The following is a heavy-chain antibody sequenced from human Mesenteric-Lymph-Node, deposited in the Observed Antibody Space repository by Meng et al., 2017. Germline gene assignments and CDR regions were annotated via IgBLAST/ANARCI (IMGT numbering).Heavy chain of an antibody. J-gene: IGHJ4*02. CDR3: ASQPGDFDY. CDR1: GFTVSSNY. D-gene: IGHD1-14*01. Sequence: QRVESGGGLVQPGGSLRLSCAASGFTVSSNYMSWVRQAPGKGLEWVSSISSSSSYIYYADSVKGRFTISRDNAKNSLYLQMNSLRAEDTAVYYCASQPGDFDYWGQGTLVTVSS. V-gene: IGHV3-21*01. CDR2: ISSSSSYI.